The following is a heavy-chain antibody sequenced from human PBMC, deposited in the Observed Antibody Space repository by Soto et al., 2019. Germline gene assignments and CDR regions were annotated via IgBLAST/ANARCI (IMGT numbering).Heavy chain of an antibody. V-gene: IGHV3-30-3*01. J-gene: IGHJ4*02. CDR3: ARSDLFSCGWYPWYLFYY. Sequence: GGSLRLSCAASGFTFSSYAMHWVRQAPGKGLEWVAVISYDGSNKYYADSVKGRFTISRDNSKNTLYLQMNSLRAEDTAVYYCARSDLFSCGWYPWYLFYYWGQGTPVTVSS. CDR1: GFTFSSYA. D-gene: IGHD6-19*01. CDR2: ISYDGSNK.